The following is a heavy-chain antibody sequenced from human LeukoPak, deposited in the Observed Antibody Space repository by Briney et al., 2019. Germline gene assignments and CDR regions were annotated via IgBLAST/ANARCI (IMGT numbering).Heavy chain of an antibody. CDR1: GYTFTGYY. CDR3: ATVPRSGSYYNVFDY. D-gene: IGHD3-10*01. V-gene: IGHV1-24*01. CDR2: FDPEDGET. J-gene: IGHJ4*02. Sequence: ASVKVSCKASGYTFTGYYMHWVRQTPGKGLEWMGGFDPEDGETIYAQKFQGRVTMTEDTSTDTAYMELSSLRSEDTAVYYCATVPRSGSYYNVFDYWGQGTLVTVSS.